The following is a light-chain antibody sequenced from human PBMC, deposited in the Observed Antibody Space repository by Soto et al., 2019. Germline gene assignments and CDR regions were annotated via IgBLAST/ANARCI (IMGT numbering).Light chain of an antibody. CDR2: EVY. Sequence: VITQSPLSLCATPGHPASISCKASQILLHSNVNTYLDWYVRRSGQPPKVLIYEVYNRFSGVPARFSGSGAGTEFTLQISSVEAEDVGVYYCMPVLQTPRTVGPGTKVEIK. V-gene: IGKV2D-29*01. CDR1: QILLHSNVNTY. CDR3: MPVLQTPRT. J-gene: IGKJ1*01.